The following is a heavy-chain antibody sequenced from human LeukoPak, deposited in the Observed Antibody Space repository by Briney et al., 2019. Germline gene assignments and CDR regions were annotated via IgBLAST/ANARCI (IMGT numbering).Heavy chain of an antibody. CDR1: GGTFSSYA. CDR2: IIPIFGTA. V-gene: IGHV1-69*13. Sequence: SVKVSCKASGGTFSSYAISWVRQAPGQGLEWMGGIIPIFGTANYAQKFQGRVTITADESTSTAYMELSSLRSEDTAVYYCARDIDLIVGATRDYGMDVWGQGTTVTVSS. J-gene: IGHJ6*02. D-gene: IGHD1-26*01. CDR3: ARDIDLIVGATRDYGMDV.